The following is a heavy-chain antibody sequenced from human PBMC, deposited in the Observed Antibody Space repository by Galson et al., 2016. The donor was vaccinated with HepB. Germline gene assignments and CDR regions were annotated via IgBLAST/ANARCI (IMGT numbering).Heavy chain of an antibody. CDR3: ARSFRIAADY. Sequence: SVKVSCKASEYRFSDYAMHWVRQAPGQSLEWMGWIDAGDVNAEYSEKFQGRVTISRDTSATTVSMELSSLRTEDTAMYYCARSFRIAADYWGQGTQVTVSS. CDR2: IDAGDVNA. D-gene: IGHD6-13*01. J-gene: IGHJ4*02. V-gene: IGHV1-3*01. CDR1: EYRFSDYA.